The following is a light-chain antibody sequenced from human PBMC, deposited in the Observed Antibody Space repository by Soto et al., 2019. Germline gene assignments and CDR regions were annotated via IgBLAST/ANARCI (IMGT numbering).Light chain of an antibody. CDR3: LQHNSYPCT. Sequence: DIQMNQSPSSLSASVGDRVTITCRASQGIRNALGWFQQKPGKAPHRLIYAASSLESGVPSRFSGSGSETEFTLTISSLHHEDFATYYCLQHNSYPCTFGQGTKLEIK. J-gene: IGKJ2*02. V-gene: IGKV1-17*01. CDR1: QGIRNA. CDR2: AAS.